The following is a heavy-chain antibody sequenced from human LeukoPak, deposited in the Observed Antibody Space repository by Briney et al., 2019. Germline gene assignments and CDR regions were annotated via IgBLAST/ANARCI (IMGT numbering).Heavy chain of an antibody. CDR3: ARWADKSGSSSRVAFDI. CDR2: IFYSGST. Sequence: SETLSLTCTVSGGSISSYYWNWIRQPPGKGLEWIGYIFYSGSTSYNSSLKSRVTISLDTSKNQFSLKLSSVTATDTAVYYCARWADKSGSSSRVAFDIWGQGTMVTVSS. CDR1: GGSISSYY. D-gene: IGHD6-6*01. J-gene: IGHJ3*02. V-gene: IGHV4-59*08.